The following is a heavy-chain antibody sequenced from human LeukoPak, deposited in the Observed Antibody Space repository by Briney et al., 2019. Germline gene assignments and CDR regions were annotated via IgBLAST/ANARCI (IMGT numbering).Heavy chain of an antibody. D-gene: IGHD4-17*01. CDR1: GFTFHDYA. Sequence: GGSLRLSCAASGFTFHDYAMHWVRQAPGKGLEWASFITGDGSGTYYADSVKGRFTISRDNSGNSLYLQMDSLRTVDTAFYYCARDRGTTGFISWGQGALVTVSS. CDR3: ARDRGTTGFIS. CDR2: ITGDGSGT. J-gene: IGHJ4*02. V-gene: IGHV3-43*02.